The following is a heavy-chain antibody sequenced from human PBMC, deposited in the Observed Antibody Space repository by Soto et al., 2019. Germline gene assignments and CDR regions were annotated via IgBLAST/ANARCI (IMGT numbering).Heavy chain of an antibody. CDR3: AHSRCGGDCLQSYSSHYYYGMDV. D-gene: IGHD2-21*02. J-gene: IGHJ6*02. Sequence: QITLMESGPPLVKPTQTLTLTCTFSGFSLSTGGVGVGWIRQPPGKALEWLALIYWDDDKRFSPSLRSRLTITKETSKNQLVLTMTNMDPLDTATYYCAHSRCGGDCLQSYSSHYYYGMDVWGQGTTVTVSS. V-gene: IGHV2-5*02. CDR1: GFSLSTGGVG. CDR2: IYWDDDK.